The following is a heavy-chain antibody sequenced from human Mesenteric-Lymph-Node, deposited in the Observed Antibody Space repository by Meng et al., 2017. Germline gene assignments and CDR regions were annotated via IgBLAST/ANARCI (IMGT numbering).Heavy chain of an antibody. V-gene: IGHV4-34*01. J-gene: IGHJ5*02. CDR2: INHSGGT. CDR3: ARASYGSGSPLGESWFDP. Sequence: VQLQQWAAELLKPSETLSLTCAVYGGSFSGYYWSWIRQPPGKGLEWIGEINHSGGTNYNPSLKSRVTISVDTSKNQFSLKLSSVTAADTAVYYCARASYGSGSPLGESWFDPWGQGTLVTVSS. D-gene: IGHD3-10*01. CDR1: GGSFSGYY.